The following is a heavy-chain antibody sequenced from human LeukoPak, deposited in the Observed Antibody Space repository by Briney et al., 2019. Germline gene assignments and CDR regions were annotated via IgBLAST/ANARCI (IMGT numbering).Heavy chain of an antibody. J-gene: IGHJ5*02. Sequence: GGSLRLSCAASGFTFSSYAMHWVRQAPGKGLEWVAVISYDGSNKYYADSVKGRFTISRDNSKNTLYPQMNSLRAEDTAVYYCARDRSGITMVRGVTNWFDPWGQGTLVTVSS. D-gene: IGHD3-10*01. CDR3: ARDRSGITMVRGVTNWFDP. CDR2: ISYDGSNK. V-gene: IGHV3-30*04. CDR1: GFTFSSYA.